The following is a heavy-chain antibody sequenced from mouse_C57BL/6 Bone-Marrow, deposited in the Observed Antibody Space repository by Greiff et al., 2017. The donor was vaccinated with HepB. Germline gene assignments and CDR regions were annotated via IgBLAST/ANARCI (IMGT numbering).Heavy chain of an antibody. CDR2: IWGVGST. D-gene: IGHD1-1*01. CDR3: AILNYCGSSSAMDY. CDR1: GFSLTSYG. J-gene: IGHJ4*01. V-gene: IGHV2-6*01. Sequence: VQLVESGPGLVAPSQTLSITCTVSGFSLTSYGVDWVRQSPGKGLEWLGVIWGVGSTNYNSALKSRLSISKDNSKSKVFLKMNSLQTDDTAMYYCAILNYCGSSSAMDYWGQGTSVTVSS.